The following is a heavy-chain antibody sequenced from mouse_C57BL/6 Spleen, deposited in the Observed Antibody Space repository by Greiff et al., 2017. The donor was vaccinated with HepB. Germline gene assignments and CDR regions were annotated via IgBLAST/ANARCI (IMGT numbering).Heavy chain of an antibody. CDR2: IDPSDSYT. Sequence: QVQLKQPGAELVKPGASVKLSCKASGYTFTSYWMQWVKQRPGQGLEWIGEIDPSDSYTNYNQKVKGKATLTVDTASSTAYMQLSSLTSEDSAVYYCASNWYFDVWGTGTTVTVAS. J-gene: IGHJ1*03. CDR3: ASNWYFDV. CDR1: GYTFTSYW. V-gene: IGHV1-50*01.